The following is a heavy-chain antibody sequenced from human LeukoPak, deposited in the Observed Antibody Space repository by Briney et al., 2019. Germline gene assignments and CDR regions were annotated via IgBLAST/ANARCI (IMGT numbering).Heavy chain of an antibody. CDR3: AGGRYYYGSGSTNWFDP. CDR2: IYTSGST. V-gene: IGHV4-61*02. J-gene: IGHJ5*02. CDR1: GGSISSGSYY. Sequence: SQTLSLTCTVSGGSISSGSYYWSWIRQPAGKGLEWIGRIYTSGSTNYNPSLKSRVTISVDTSKNQFSLKLSSVTAADTAVYCCAGGRYYYGSGSTNWFDPWGQGTLVTVSS. D-gene: IGHD3-10*01.